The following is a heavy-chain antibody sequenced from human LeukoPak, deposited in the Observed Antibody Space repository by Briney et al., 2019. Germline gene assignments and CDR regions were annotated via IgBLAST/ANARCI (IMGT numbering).Heavy chain of an antibody. CDR1: GGSFNSYY. V-gene: IGHV4-59*01. D-gene: IGHD2-21*02. CDR2: IYYSGSP. CDR3: ARSGDYNSPLGN. Sequence: SETLSLTCTVSGGSFNSYYWTWIRQPPGKGLEWIGYIYYSGSPNYNPSLKSRVTISIDTSKNQFSLKLSSVTAADTAVYYCARSGDYNSPLGNWGQGTLVTVSS. J-gene: IGHJ4*02.